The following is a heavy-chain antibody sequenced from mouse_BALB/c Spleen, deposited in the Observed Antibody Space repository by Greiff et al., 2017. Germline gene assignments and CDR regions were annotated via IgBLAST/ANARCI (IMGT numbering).Heavy chain of an antibody. Sequence: EVKLMESGPGLVKPSQSLSLTCTVTGYSITSDYAWNWIRQFPGNKLEWMGYISYSGSTSYNPSLKSRISITRDTSKNQFFLQLNSVTTEDTATYYCARQDWEWFAYWGQGTLVTVSA. CDR2: ISYSGST. V-gene: IGHV3-2*02. CDR1: GYSITSDYA. J-gene: IGHJ3*01. CDR3: ARQDWEWFAY. D-gene: IGHD4-1*01.